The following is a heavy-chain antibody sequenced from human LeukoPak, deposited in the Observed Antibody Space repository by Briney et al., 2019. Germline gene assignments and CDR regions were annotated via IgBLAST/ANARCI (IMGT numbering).Heavy chain of an antibody. V-gene: IGHV3-23*01. CDR1: GFTFQNYA. J-gene: IGHJ4*02. CDR2: ISGSGPST. CDR3: ARLPTFYYDSSHYHYDY. D-gene: IGHD3-22*01. Sequence: TGGSLRFSCAASGFTFQNYAMSWVRQAPGKGLEWASSISGSGPSTDYADSVKGRFTISRDKAKNTLYLQMNSLRAEDTAVYYCARLPTFYYDSSHYHYDYWGQGTLVTVSS.